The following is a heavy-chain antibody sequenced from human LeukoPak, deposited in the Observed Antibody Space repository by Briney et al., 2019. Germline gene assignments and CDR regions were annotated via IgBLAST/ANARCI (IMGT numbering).Heavy chain of an antibody. D-gene: IGHD6-6*01. Sequence: TGGSLRLSCAASGFTFSSHWMHWVRQAPGKGLVWVSRINSDGSSTDYADSVKGRFTVSRDNAKNTLYLQVNNPRAEDTAVYYCARGPNSNWSGLDFWGQGTLLTVSS. CDR2: INSDGSST. CDR1: GFTFSSHW. CDR3: ARGPNSNWSGLDF. V-gene: IGHV3-74*01. J-gene: IGHJ4*02.